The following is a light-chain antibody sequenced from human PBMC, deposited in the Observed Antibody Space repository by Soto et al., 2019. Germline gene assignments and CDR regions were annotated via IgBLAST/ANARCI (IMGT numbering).Light chain of an antibody. J-gene: IGKJ1*01. CDR2: DAS. V-gene: IGKV1-5*01. CDR1: QIIGTW. Sequence: DIQMTQSPSTLSASVGDRVTITCRASQIIGTWLAWYQQKPGKAPKLLIYDASSLKNGVPSRLSGSGSGTEFTLTISSLQPDDFATYYCQHYSSYSRTFGQGTKVDIK. CDR3: QHYSSYSRT.